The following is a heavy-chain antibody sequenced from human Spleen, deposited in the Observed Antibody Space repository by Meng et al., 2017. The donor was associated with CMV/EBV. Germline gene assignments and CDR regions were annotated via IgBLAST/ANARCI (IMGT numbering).Heavy chain of an antibody. D-gene: IGHD3-9*01. CDR2: INHSGST. Sequence: SETLSLTCTVSGGSVSSGSYYWNWIRQSPGKGLEWIGEINHSGSTNYNPSLKSRVTMSTDSSKNQFSLRVRSVTAADTAVYYCARGYYDILTGYYDAFHIWGHGTMVTVSS. CDR1: GGSVSSGSYY. V-gene: IGHV4-39*07. J-gene: IGHJ3*02. CDR3: ARGYYDILTGYYDAFHI.